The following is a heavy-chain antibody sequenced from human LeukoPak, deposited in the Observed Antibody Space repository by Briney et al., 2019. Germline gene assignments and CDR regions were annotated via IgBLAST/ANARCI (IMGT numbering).Heavy chain of an antibody. CDR3: TRGHQMATTWYYFDY. CDR1: GFTFSNYW. CDR2: IRSKAYGGTT. J-gene: IGHJ4*02. D-gene: IGHD5-24*01. V-gene: IGHV3-49*04. Sequence: GGSLRLSCAASGFTFSNYWMHWVRQAPGKGLEWVGFIRSKAYGGTTEYAASVKGRFTISRDDSKSIAYLQMNSLKTEDTAVYYCTRGHQMATTWYYFDYWGQGTLVTVSS.